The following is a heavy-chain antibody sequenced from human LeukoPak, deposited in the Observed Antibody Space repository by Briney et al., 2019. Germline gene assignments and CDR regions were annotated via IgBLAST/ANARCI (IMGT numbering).Heavy chain of an antibody. CDR3: ARHPFSNPFDF. D-gene: IGHD7-27*01. Sequence: SETLSLTCTVSGASITSSYWSWIRQPPGEGLEWIGYVYHTGNTDYNPSLRSRVTISLDTSKSHFTLRLSSATAADTAVYFCARHPFSNPFDFWGRGTLVTVSS. CDR2: VYHTGNT. V-gene: IGHV4-59*08. J-gene: IGHJ4*02. CDR1: GASITSSY.